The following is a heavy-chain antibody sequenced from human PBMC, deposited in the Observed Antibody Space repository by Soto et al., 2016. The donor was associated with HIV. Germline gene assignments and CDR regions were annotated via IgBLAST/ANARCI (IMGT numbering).Heavy chain of an antibody. CDR1: GFTFSSYA. CDR2: IWYDGSNK. J-gene: IGHJ3*02. V-gene: IGHV3-33*01. CDR3: AREWPKQLGAFDI. Sequence: VQLVESGGGVVQPGRSLGLSCAASGFTFSSYAMHWVRQAPVKGLEWVAVIWYDGSNKYYADSVKGRFTISRDNSKNTLYLQMNSLRAEDTAVYYCAREWPKQLGAFDIWAKGQWSPSL. D-gene: IGHD6-13*01.